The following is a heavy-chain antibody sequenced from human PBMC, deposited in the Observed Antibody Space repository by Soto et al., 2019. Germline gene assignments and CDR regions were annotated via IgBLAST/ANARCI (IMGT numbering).Heavy chain of an antibody. D-gene: IGHD2-2*01. CDR1: GYSFTSYW. J-gene: IGHJ6*02. V-gene: IGHV5-10-1*01. CDR3: ARLGHQLPYYYYYGMDV. CDR2: IDPSDSYT. Sequence: GESLKISCKGSGYSFTSYWISWVRQMPGKGLEWMGRIDPSDSYTNYSPSFQGHVTISADKSISTAYLQWSSLKASDTAMYYCARLGHQLPYYYYYGMDVWGQVTTVTVSS.